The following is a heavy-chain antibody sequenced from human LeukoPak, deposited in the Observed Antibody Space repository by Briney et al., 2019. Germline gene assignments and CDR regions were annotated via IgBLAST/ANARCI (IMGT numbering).Heavy chain of an antibody. V-gene: IGHV3-48*04. CDR1: GFTFSSYS. CDR3: ARQKGSRGYCSSTSCYTDWFDP. CDR2: ISSSSSTI. J-gene: IGHJ5*02. D-gene: IGHD2-2*02. Sequence: GGSLRLSCAASGFTFSSYSMNWVRQAPGKGLEWVSYISSSSSTIYYADSVKGRFTISRDNAKNSLYLQMNSLRAEDTAVYYCARQKGSRGYCSSTSCYTDWFDPWGQGTLVTVSS.